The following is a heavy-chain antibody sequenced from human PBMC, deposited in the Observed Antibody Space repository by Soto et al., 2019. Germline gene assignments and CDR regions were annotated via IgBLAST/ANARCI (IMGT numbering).Heavy chain of an antibody. V-gene: IGHV3-23*01. J-gene: IGHJ4*02. CDR2: IGGRGGHT. Sequence: GGSLRLACAASGFTFTDYAMSWVRQAPGKGLECVSIIGGRGGHTSYADSVKGRFTISRDNSKNTLYLQMNSLRAEDTAVYYGAKEYRSSWYYFDYWGQGTLVTFSS. D-gene: IGHD6-13*01. CDR1: GFTFTDYA. CDR3: AKEYRSSWYYFDY.